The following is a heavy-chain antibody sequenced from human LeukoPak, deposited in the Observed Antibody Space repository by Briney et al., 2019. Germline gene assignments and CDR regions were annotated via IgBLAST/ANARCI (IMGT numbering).Heavy chain of an antibody. D-gene: IGHD5-24*01. CDR3: ARGKSRDGYNVDFDY. V-gene: IGHV4-39*07. Sequence: PSETLSLTCTVSGGSISSSSYYWGWIRQPPGKGLEWIGSIYYSGSTYYNPSLKSRVTISVDTSKNQFSLKLSSVTAADTAVYYCARGKSRDGYNVDFDYWGQGTLVTVSS. CDR1: GGSISSSSYY. J-gene: IGHJ4*02. CDR2: IYYSGST.